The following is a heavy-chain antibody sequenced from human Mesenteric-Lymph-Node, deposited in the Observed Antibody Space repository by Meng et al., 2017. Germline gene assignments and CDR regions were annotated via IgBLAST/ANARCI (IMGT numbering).Heavy chain of an antibody. J-gene: IGHJ4*02. CDR2: ISYDGSNK. CDR1: GFTFSSYA. CDR3: ARGGDYYGSY. Sequence: QVQLVEAGGGVVQPGRSLRLSCAASGFTFSSYAMHWVRQAPGKGLEWVAVISYDGSNKYYADSVKGRFTISRDNSKNTLYLQMNSLRAEDTAVYYCARGGDYYGSYWGQGTLVTVSS. V-gene: IGHV3-30*01. D-gene: IGHD3-10*01.